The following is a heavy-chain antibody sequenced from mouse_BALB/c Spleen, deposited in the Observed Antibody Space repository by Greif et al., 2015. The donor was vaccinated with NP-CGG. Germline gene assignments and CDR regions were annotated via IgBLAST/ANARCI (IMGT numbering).Heavy chain of an antibody. CDR2: ISYSGST. CDR3: ARGNYMMDY. J-gene: IGHJ4*01. CDR1: GYSITSDYA. Sequence: VQLQQSGPGLVKPSQSLSLTCTVTGYSITSDYAWNWIRQFPGNKLEWMGYISYSGSTSYNPSLKSRISITRDTSKNQFFLQLNSVTTEDTATYYCARGNYMMDYWGQGTSVTVSS. D-gene: IGHD2-1*01. V-gene: IGHV3-2*02.